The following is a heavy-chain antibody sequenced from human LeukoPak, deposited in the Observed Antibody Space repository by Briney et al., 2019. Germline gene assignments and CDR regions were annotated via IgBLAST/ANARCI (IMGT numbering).Heavy chain of an antibody. CDR2: IIPIFGTA. J-gene: IGHJ4*02. D-gene: IGHD5-12*01. CDR3: ARVSQVATTPLFDY. Sequence: ASVKVSCKASGGTFSSYAISWVRQAPGQGLEWMGGIIPIFGTANYAQKFQCRVTITADESTSTAYMELSSLRSEDTAVYYCARVSQVATTPLFDYWGQGTLVTVSS. CDR1: GGTFSSYA. V-gene: IGHV1-69*13.